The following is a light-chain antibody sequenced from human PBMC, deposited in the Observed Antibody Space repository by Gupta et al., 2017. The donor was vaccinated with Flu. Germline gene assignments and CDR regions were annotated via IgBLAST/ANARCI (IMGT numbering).Light chain of an antibody. Sequence: PSSLSASVGDRVTITCRASQRSSSHVYGYQQKPGKAPKLLIYAAASMQSGVPSRCSGSGSGTDVTPTISSLQPEDFATYYCQQSYRTPWTFGQGTKVEIK. V-gene: IGKV1-39*01. J-gene: IGKJ1*01. CDR1: QRSSSH. CDR3: QQSYRTPWT. CDR2: AAA.